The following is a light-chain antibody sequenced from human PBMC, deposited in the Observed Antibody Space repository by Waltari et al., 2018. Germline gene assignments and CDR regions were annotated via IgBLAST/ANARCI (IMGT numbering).Light chain of an antibody. Sequence: QQAEKGPRYLIKVNSDGGRGKGDEIPDRFSGSSSGAGRYLTISSLQSEDEADYYCQTGGQGTWVFGGGTKLTVL. V-gene: IGLV4-69*01. CDR3: QTGGQGTWV. J-gene: IGLJ3*02. CDR2: VNSDGGR.